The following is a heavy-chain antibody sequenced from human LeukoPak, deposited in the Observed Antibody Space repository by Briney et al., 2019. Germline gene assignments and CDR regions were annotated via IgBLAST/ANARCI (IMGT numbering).Heavy chain of an antibody. CDR1: GGSFSGYY. CDR3: ARGLRGYGPFDY. Sequence: SETLSLTCAVYGGSFSGYYWSWIRQPPGKGLEWIGEINHSGSTNYNPSLKSRVTISVDTSKNQFSLKLSSVTAADTAVYYCARGLRGYGPFDYWGQGTLVTVSS. D-gene: IGHD5-18*01. CDR2: INHSGST. V-gene: IGHV4-34*01. J-gene: IGHJ4*02.